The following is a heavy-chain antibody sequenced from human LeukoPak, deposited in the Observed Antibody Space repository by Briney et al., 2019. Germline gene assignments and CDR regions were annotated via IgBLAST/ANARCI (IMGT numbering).Heavy chain of an antibody. Sequence: GGALRLSCAASGFTFSSYSMNGVRQAPGRGLEGVASISSSRSYIYYADSVKGRFTISRDNSKNTLYLQMNSLRAEDTAVYYCAREGDGGGSYGAGSYRHYYYGMDVWGQGTTVTVSS. J-gene: IGHJ6*02. V-gene: IGHV3-21*01. CDR2: ISSSRSYI. D-gene: IGHD3-10*01. CDR1: GFTFSSYS. CDR3: AREGDGGGSYGAGSYRHYYYGMDV.